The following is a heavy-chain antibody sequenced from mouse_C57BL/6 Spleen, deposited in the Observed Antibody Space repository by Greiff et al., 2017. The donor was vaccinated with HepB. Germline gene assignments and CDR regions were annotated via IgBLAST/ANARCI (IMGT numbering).Heavy chain of an antibody. D-gene: IGHD1-1*01. V-gene: IGHV5-17*01. CDR3: ATGSSYFYYFDY. CDR2: ISSGSSTI. Sequence: DVMLVESGGGLVKPGGSLKLSCAASGFTFSDYGMHWVRQAPEKGLEWVAYISSGSSTIYYADTVKGRFTISRDNAKNTLFLQMTSLRSEDTAMYYCATGSSYFYYFDYWGQGTTLTVSS. J-gene: IGHJ2*01. CDR1: GFTFSDYG.